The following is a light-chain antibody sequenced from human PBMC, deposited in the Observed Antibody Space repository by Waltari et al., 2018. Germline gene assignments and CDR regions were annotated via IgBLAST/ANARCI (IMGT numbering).Light chain of an antibody. Sequence: DIQMTQSPSSLSASVGDRVPITCQASQDISNYLNWYQQKPGKAPKLLIYDASNLETGVPSRFSGSGSGTDFTFTISSLQPEDIATYYRQQYDNLPYTFGQGTKLEIK. V-gene: IGKV1-33*01. J-gene: IGKJ2*01. CDR2: DAS. CDR1: QDISNY. CDR3: QQYDNLPYT.